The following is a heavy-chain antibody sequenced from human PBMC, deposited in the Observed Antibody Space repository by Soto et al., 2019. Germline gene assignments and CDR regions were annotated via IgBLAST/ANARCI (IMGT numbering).Heavy chain of an antibody. CDR2: IDSSGSGI. CDR1: GFTFSDYE. D-gene: IGHD2-21*01. J-gene: IGHJ4*02. Sequence: PGGSLRLSCVGSGFTFSDYEMNWVRQAPGKGLEWVSYIDSSGSGIYYADSMKGRFTTFRDNAKNSLYLQMNSLRGEDTAVYYCAREELNCGGDCFVYWGQGTPGTVSS. CDR3: AREELNCGGDCFVY. V-gene: IGHV3-48*03.